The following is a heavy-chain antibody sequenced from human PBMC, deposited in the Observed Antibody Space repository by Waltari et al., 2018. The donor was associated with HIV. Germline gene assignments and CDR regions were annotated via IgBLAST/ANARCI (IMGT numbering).Heavy chain of an antibody. CDR2: IKEDGGGK. Sequence: EVQLVESGGGVVQPGGSLRLSCAASGFSFSTYWMGWVRQAPGKGLEWVANIKEDGGGKYYVDSVKGRFTISRDNAENSLYLQINSLRAEDTAFYYCVTATRGGGDYVWGQGTLVTVSS. D-gene: IGHD2-21*02. J-gene: IGHJ4*02. CDR1: GFSFSTYW. CDR3: VTATRGGGDYV. V-gene: IGHV3-7*01.